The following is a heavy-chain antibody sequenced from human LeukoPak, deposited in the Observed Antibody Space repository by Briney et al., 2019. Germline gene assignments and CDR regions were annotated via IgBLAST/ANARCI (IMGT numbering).Heavy chain of an antibody. D-gene: IGHD3-22*01. Sequence: ASVKVSCKASGYTFMGYYIHWVRQAPGQGLEWMGWINPNSGGTNYAQKFQGRVTMTRDTSISTAYMELSRLRSDDTAVYYCARPNSSGYYYFSSNRAAMDYWGQGTLVTVSS. CDR1: GYTFMGYY. J-gene: IGHJ4*02. V-gene: IGHV1-2*02. CDR2: INPNSGGT. CDR3: ARPNSSGYYYFSSNRAAMDY.